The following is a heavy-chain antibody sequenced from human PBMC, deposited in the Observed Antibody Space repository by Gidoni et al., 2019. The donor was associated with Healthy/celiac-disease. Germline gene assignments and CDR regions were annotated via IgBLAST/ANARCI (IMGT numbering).Heavy chain of an antibody. D-gene: IGHD2-15*01. CDR1: GFTFSSYG. J-gene: IGHJ4*02. CDR2: ISYDGSNK. Sequence: QVQLVESGGGVVQPGRSLRLSCAASGFTFSSYGMHCVRQAPGKGLDGVEVISYDGSNKYYADSVKGRFTISRDNSKNTLYLQMNSLRAEDTAVYYCAKGCSGGSCYFGDIGRRGEGIIDYWGQGTLVTVSS. V-gene: IGHV3-30*18. CDR3: AKGCSGGSCYFGDIGRRGEGIIDY.